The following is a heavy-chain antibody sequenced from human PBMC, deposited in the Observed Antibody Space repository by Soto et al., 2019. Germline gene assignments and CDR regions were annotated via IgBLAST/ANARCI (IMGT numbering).Heavy chain of an antibody. CDR2: IYPGDSDT. D-gene: IGHD2-2*01. CDR3: ERQVYFGVVVPAYYYSYYGMDV. CDR1: GSSFTSYR. Sequence: WPSLKSSYKGSGSSFTSYRLGLVRQLHGKGLEWTGIIYPGDSDTRYSPSFQGQVTISAEKSIRTAYLQRSSLKASDTAMYSCERQVYFGVVVPAYYYSYYGMDVWGQGTTDTVSS. V-gene: IGHV5-51*01. J-gene: IGHJ6*02.